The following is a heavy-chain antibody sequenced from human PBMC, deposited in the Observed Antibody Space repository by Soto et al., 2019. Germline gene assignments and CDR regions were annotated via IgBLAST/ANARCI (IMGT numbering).Heavy chain of an antibody. CDR1: GGSISSYY. CDR3: ARHPSLGYCSGGSCSNWFDP. Sequence: SETLSLTCTVSGGSISSYYWSWIRQPPGKGLEWIGYIYYSGSTNYNPSLKSRVTISVDTSKNQFSRNLSSVTAADTAVYYCARHPSLGYCSGGSCSNWFDPWGQGTLVTVSS. V-gene: IGHV4-59*08. J-gene: IGHJ5*02. D-gene: IGHD2-15*01. CDR2: IYYSGST.